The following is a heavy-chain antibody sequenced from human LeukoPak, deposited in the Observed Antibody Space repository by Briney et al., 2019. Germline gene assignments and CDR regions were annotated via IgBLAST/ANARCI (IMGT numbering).Heavy chain of an antibody. V-gene: IGHV4-30-2*01. CDR2: IYHSGST. Sequence: ASQTLSLTFTVSGGSISSGGYYWSWIRQPPGKGLEWIGYIYHSGSTYYNPSLKSRVTISVDRSKNQFSLKLSSVTAADTAVYYCARGILHELGRGDAFDIWGQGTMVTVSS. CDR3: ARGILHELGRGDAFDI. CDR1: GGSISSGGYY. D-gene: IGHD4-11*01. J-gene: IGHJ3*02.